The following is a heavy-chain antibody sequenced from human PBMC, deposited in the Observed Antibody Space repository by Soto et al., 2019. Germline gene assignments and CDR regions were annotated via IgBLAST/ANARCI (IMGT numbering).Heavy chain of an antibody. CDR2: IYHTGTL. J-gene: IGHJ4*02. Sequence: SETLSLTCNVSGGSITSSEYSWNWIRQAPGKGLEWIGFIYHTGTLYYNPSLKSRVTISLDRSENLFSLKLSSVTAADTAVYFCAIDHYSSSSPNSFDSWRQGTLVTVSS. D-gene: IGHD6-6*01. CDR3: AIDHYSSSSPNSFDS. V-gene: IGHV4-30-2*01. CDR1: GGSITSSEYS.